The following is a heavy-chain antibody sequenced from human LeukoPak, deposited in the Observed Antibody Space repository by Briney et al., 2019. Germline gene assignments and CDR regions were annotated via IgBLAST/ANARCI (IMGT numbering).Heavy chain of an antibody. Sequence: PGGSLRLSCAASGFTFSSYWMHWVRQAPGKGLVWVSRINTDGSSTSYADSVKGRFTISRDNAKNTLYLQMNSLRAEDTAVYYCVREGAMVLFDYWGQGTLVTVSS. V-gene: IGHV3-74*01. CDR3: VREGAMVLFDY. CDR2: INTDGSST. D-gene: IGHD5-18*01. CDR1: GFTFSSYW. J-gene: IGHJ4*02.